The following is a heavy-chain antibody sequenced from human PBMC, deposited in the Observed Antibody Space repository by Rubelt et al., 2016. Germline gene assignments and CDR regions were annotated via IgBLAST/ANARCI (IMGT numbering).Heavy chain of an antibody. CDR2: IYYSGTT. CDR1: GDSMNDYY. Sequence: QVQLQESGPGLVKPSETLSLTCAVSGDSMNDYYWSWIRQPPGKGLEWIGYIYYSGTTNYNPSLKSRVTISVDTSKNQFSLKLTSVTAADTAVYYCARDGADYGDYDFAYWGQGTLVTVSS. CDR3: ARDGADYGDYDFAY. J-gene: IGHJ4*02. D-gene: IGHD4-17*01. V-gene: IGHV4-59*01.